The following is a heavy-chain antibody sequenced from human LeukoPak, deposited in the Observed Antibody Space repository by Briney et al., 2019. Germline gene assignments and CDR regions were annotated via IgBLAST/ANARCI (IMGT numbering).Heavy chain of an antibody. D-gene: IGHD3-9*01. V-gene: IGHV4-39*01. J-gene: IGHJ4*01. CDR1: GGSIRSVGYY. CDR2: IYDSGST. Sequence: SETLSLTCTVSGGSIRSVGYYWGWVRQPPGKGLEWSATIYDSGSTYSNPSRNRPVSICVDTSKNQFSLKVTSVTAADTAVYYCARHDIVTGYSHRNFDSWGPGTLVTVSS. CDR3: ARHDIVTGYSHRNFDS.